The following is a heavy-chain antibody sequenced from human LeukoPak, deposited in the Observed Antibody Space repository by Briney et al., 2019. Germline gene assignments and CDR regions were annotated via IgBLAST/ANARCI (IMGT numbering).Heavy chain of an antibody. CDR2: IIPIFGTA. Sequence: GASVKVSCKASGGTFSSYAISWVRQAPGQGLEWMGGIIPIFGTANYAQKFQGRATITTDESTSTAYMELSSLRSEDTAVYYCARVPRTSYYYYYYMDVWGKGTTVTVSS. D-gene: IGHD6-6*01. J-gene: IGHJ6*03. CDR1: GGTFSSYA. V-gene: IGHV1-69*05. CDR3: ARVPRTSYYYYYYMDV.